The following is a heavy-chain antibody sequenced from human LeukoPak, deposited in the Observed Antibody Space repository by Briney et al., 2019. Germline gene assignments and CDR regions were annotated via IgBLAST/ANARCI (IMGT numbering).Heavy chain of an antibody. CDR1: GFTSDDYA. CDR2: ISRNGDTI. V-gene: IGHV3-9*02. Sequence: PGRSLRLSCAASGFTSDDYAMHWVRQAPGKGLEWVSGISRNGDTIGYADSVKGRFTISRDNAKNSLYLQINSLRIEDMALYYCAKSYINYGGNSADAFDIWGQGAMRLVFS. D-gene: IGHD4-23*01. CDR3: AKSYINYGGNSADAFDI. J-gene: IGHJ3*02.